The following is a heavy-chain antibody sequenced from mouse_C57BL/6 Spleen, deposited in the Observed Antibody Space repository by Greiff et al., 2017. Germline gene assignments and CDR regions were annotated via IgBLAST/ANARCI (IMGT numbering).Heavy chain of an antibody. Sequence: EVQLQQSGPELVKPGASVKISCKASGYSFTDYNMNWVKQSNGKSLEWIGVINPNYGTTSYNQKFQGKATLTVDQSSSTAYMQLNSLTSEDSAVYYCAAPYYYGSVGYFDVWGTGTTVTVSS. V-gene: IGHV1-39*01. CDR1: GYSFTDYN. CDR3: AAPYYYGSVGYFDV. D-gene: IGHD1-1*01. CDR2: INPNYGTT. J-gene: IGHJ1*03.